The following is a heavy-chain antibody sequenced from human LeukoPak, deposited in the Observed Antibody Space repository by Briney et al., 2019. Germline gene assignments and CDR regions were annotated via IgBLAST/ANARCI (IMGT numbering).Heavy chain of an antibody. J-gene: IGHJ4*02. CDR3: ARAYSGFEAFDY. V-gene: IGHV1-69*13. CDR1: GGTFSSYA. CDR2: IIPIFGTA. D-gene: IGHD5-12*01. Sequence: SVKVSCKASGGTFSSYAISWVRQAPGQGLEWMGGIIPIFGTANYAQKFQGRVTITADESTSTAYMELSNLRSDDTAVYYCARAYSGFEAFDYWGQGTLVTVSS.